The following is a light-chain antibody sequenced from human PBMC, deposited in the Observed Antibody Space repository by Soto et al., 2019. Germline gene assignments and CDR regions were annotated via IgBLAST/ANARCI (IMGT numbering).Light chain of an antibody. V-gene: IGKV3-15*01. CDR1: QNVNSN. CDR3: QQYNNWPRT. CDR2: GAS. Sequence: EVVMTQSPATLSVSPGERATLSCRASQNVNSNLAWYQQKPGQAPRLLISGASTRASGVPSRFSGSGSGTELTLTISGLQSEDFAVYYCQQYNNWPRTFGQGTNLEI. J-gene: IGKJ2*01.